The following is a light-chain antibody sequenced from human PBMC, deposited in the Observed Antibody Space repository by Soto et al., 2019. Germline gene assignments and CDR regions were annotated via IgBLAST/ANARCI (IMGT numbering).Light chain of an antibody. CDR1: QSVSSSY. Sequence: DIVLTLSPGTLSLSTGERAALSCRASQSVSSSYLAWYQQKPGQAPRLLIYGASNRATGIPDRFSGSGSGTDFTLTISRLEPEDFAVYYCQQYDNSPLTFGGGTKVDIK. CDR3: QQYDNSPLT. J-gene: IGKJ4*01. V-gene: IGKV3-20*01. CDR2: GAS.